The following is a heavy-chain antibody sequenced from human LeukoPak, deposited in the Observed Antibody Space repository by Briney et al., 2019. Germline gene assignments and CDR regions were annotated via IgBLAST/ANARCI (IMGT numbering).Heavy chain of an antibody. V-gene: IGHV1-58*02. Sequence: GASVKVSCKASGFTFTSSAMQWVRQARGQRLEWIGWIVVGSGNTNYAQKFQERVTITRDMSTSTAYMELSSLRSEDTAVYYCARGYYYGSGPPYYYYYYMDVWGKGTTVTVSS. J-gene: IGHJ6*03. D-gene: IGHD3-10*01. CDR2: IVVGSGNT. CDR3: ARGYYYGSGPPYYYYYYMDV. CDR1: GFTFTSSA.